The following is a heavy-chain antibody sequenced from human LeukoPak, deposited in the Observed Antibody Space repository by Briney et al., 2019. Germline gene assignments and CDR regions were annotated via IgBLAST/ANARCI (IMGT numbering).Heavy chain of an antibody. CDR1: GGTFSSYT. V-gene: IGHV1-69*02. D-gene: IGHD6-19*01. CDR2: IIPILGIA. Sequence: ASVKVSCKASGGTFSSYTISWVRQAPGQGLEWMGRIIPILGIANYAQKFQGRVTITADKSTSTAYMELSSLRSEDTAVYYCARDRSGTDAFDIWGQGTMVTVSS. CDR3: ARDRSGTDAFDI. J-gene: IGHJ3*02.